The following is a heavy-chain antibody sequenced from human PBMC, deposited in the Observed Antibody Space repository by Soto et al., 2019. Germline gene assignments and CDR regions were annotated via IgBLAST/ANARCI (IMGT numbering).Heavy chain of an antibody. CDR3: AITYSYGLFEY. CDR2: TDPDGTT. V-gene: IGHV4-30-2*01. Sequence: QLQLLESGSRLLKPSQTLSLTCAVSGGSFSDRRYSWSWIRQPPGKGLEWIGYTDPDGTTYYNSSLGSRVTLSADMTKRQFSRTLTSVTAADTAVYYCAITYSYGLFEYWGQGSLVTVSS. J-gene: IGHJ4*02. D-gene: IGHD5-18*01. CDR1: GGSFSDRRYS.